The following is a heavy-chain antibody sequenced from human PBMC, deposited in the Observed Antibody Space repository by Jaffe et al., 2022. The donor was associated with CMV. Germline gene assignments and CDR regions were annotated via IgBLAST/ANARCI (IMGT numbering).Heavy chain of an antibody. CDR2: ISGSGGST. J-gene: IGHJ4*02. CDR1: GFTFSSYA. V-gene: IGHV3-23*01. Sequence: EVQLLESGGGLVQPGGSLRLSCAASGFTFSSYAMSWVRQAPGKGLEWVSAISGSGGSTYYADSVKGRFTISRDNSKNTLYLQMNSLRAEDTAVYYCAKAPPLGFEKYPLYFDYWGQGTLVTVSS. CDR3: AKAPPLGFEKYPLYFDY. D-gene: IGHD6-25*01.